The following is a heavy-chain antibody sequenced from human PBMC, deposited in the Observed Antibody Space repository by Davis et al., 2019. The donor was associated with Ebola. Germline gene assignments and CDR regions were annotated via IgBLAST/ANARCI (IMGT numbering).Heavy chain of an antibody. D-gene: IGHD2-15*01. V-gene: IGHV4-4*02. CDR1: GGSIRSSNW. CDR2: FYHTGST. CDR3: ARQGCSGGRCHFPFDY. J-gene: IGHJ4*02. Sequence: MPSDTLSPTCAVPGGSIRSSNWWTWVRQPPGKGLEWIGEFYHTGSTNYNPSLKSRVSISVAKSKNQFSLKLSSVTAAATAVYYCARQGCSGGRCHFPFDYWGQGTLVTVSS.